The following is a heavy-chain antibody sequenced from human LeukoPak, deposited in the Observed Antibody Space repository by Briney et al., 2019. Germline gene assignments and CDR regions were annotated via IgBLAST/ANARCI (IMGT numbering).Heavy chain of an antibody. V-gene: IGHV3-30*18. J-gene: IGHJ6*04. CDR2: ISYDGSNK. D-gene: IGHD3-16*01. Sequence: GGSLRLSCAASGFTFSSYGMHWVRQAPGKGLEWVAVISYDGSNKYYADSVKGRFTISRDNSKNTLYLQMNSLRAEDTAVYSCAKDWGRIYGMDVWGKGTMVTVSS. CDR1: GFTFSSYG. CDR3: AKDWGRIYGMDV.